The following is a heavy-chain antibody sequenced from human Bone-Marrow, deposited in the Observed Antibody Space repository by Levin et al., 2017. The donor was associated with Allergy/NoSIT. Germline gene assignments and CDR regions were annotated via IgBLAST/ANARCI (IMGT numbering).Heavy chain of an antibody. CDR1: GFTFRSYD. Sequence: LSGGSLRLSCAASGFTFRSYDMHWVRQATGKGLECVSTIGTAADTYYPDSARGRLTITRDNAKNPLYLQMNGLSAGDTAVYYCARYNYAYNAFDIWGQGTMVTVSS. CDR3: ARYNYAYNAFDI. V-gene: IGHV3-13*01. CDR2: IGTAADT. J-gene: IGHJ3*02. D-gene: IGHD3-10*01.